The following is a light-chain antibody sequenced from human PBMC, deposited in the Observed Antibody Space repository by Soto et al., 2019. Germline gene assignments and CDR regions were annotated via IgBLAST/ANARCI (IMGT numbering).Light chain of an antibody. Sequence: DIQMNQVPSTLAASVGDRVTITCRASQQIEIWVAWFQQKPGKAPKLLIYKASILEVGVPSRFSGSGSGTEFTLSISTLQPDDFATYYCQQYENYFWTFGQGTKVEIK. CDR1: QQIEIW. CDR3: QQYENYFWT. V-gene: IGKV1-5*03. CDR2: KAS. J-gene: IGKJ1*01.